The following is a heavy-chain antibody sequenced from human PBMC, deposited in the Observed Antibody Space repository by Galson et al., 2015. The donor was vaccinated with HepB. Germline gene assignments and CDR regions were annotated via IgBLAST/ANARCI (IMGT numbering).Heavy chain of an antibody. V-gene: IGHV3-43*01. CDR2: ISWDGGST. CDR1: GFTFDDYT. J-gene: IGHJ4*02. Sequence: SLRLSCAASGFTFDDYTMHWVRQAPGKGLEWVSLISWDGGSTYYADSVKGRFTISRDNSKNSLYLQMNSLRTEDTALYYCAKEEYSSSSGAFGAYYFDYWGQGTLVTVSS. CDR3: AKEEYSSSSGAFGAYYFDY. D-gene: IGHD6-6*01.